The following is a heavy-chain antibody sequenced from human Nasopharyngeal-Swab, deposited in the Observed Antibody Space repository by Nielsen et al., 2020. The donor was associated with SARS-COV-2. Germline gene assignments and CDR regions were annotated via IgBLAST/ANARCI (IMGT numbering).Heavy chain of an antibody. CDR2: IIPILGIA. D-gene: IGHD5-18*01. CDR3: AREEDTAMVPYYFDY. V-gene: IGHV1-69*04. Sequence: SVKVSCKASGGTFSSYAISWVRQAPGQGLEWMGRIIPILGIANYAQKFQGRVTITADKSTSTAYMELSSLRSEDTAVYYCAREEDTAMVPYYFDYWGQGTLFTVSS. J-gene: IGHJ4*02. CDR1: GGTFSSYA.